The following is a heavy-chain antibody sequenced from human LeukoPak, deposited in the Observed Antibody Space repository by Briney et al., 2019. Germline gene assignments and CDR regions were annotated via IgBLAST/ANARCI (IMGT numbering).Heavy chain of an antibody. Sequence: GGSLGLSWAASGFIFSGYGMHWVRQAPGKGLEWVAVIWYDGSNKYYADSVKGRFTISRDNSKNTLYLQMNSLRAEDTAVFYCARGNFRRDGYNFDYWGQGTLVTVSS. CDR1: GFIFSGYG. D-gene: IGHD5-24*01. CDR2: IWYDGSNK. CDR3: ARGNFRRDGYNFDY. J-gene: IGHJ4*02. V-gene: IGHV3-33*01.